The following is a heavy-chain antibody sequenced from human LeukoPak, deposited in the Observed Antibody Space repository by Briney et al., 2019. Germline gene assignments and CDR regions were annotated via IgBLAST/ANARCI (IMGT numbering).Heavy chain of an antibody. Sequence: GRSLRLSCAASGFTFSSYAMHWVRQAPGKGLEWVAVISYDGSNKYYADSVKGRFTISRDNSKNTLYLQMNSLRAEDTAVYYCAREEYYYDSSGYYGSVGRVGYDAFDIWGQGTMVTVSS. D-gene: IGHD3-22*01. V-gene: IGHV3-30-3*01. CDR3: AREEYYYDSSGYYGSVGRVGYDAFDI. J-gene: IGHJ3*02. CDR1: GFTFSSYA. CDR2: ISYDGSNK.